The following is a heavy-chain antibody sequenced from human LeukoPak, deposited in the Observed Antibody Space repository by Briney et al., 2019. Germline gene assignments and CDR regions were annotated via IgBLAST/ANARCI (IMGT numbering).Heavy chain of an antibody. CDR1: GFTFSSYS. Sequence: GGSLRLSCAASGFTFSSYSMNWVRQAPGKGLEWVSSISSSSSYIYYADSVKGRFTISRDNAKNSLYLQMNSLRAEDTAVYYCARGPIQLWRHIDYWGQGTLATVSS. CDR3: ARGPIQLWRHIDY. V-gene: IGHV3-21*01. D-gene: IGHD5-18*01. J-gene: IGHJ4*02. CDR2: ISSSSSYI.